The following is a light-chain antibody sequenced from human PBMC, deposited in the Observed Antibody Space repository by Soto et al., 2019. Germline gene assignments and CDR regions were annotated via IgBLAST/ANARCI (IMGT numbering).Light chain of an antibody. CDR2: AAY. V-gene: IGKV1-12*01. CDR3: QQYDNLPIT. Sequence: DIQMTQSPSSVSASVGDRVTITCRASQDIDSWLAWYQQKTGKAPKLLIYAAYSLQSGVPSRFSGSGSGTDFTFTISSLQREDFATYYCQQYDNLPITFGQVTRLEIK. J-gene: IGKJ5*01. CDR1: QDIDSW.